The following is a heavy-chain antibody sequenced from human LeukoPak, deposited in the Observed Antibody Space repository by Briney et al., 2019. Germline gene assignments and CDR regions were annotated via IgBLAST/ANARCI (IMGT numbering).Heavy chain of an antibody. CDR1: GGSISRYY. D-gene: IGHD1-26*01. CDR2: THYSGNT. J-gene: IGHJ4*02. Sequence: SETLSLTCTVSGGSISRYYWSWIRQPPGKGLEWIGYTHYSGNTDYNPSLKSRVTISIDMSKNPFSLRLSSVTAADTAVYCCASVNYSFHYWGQGTLVTVSS. CDR3: ASVNYSFHY. V-gene: IGHV4-59*08.